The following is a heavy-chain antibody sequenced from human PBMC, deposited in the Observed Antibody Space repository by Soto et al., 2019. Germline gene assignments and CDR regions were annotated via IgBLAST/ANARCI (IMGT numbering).Heavy chain of an antibody. V-gene: IGHV4-59*12. CDR1: GGSIRPYY. Sequence: QVQLQESGPGLVKPSETLSLTCNVFGGSIRPYYWSWIRQPPGKELEWIGKIYYTGSTNYSPSLKSRVTMSLDTSKNLLSQKLNSVTAADTAVYYCARGSPLSSSFPLDYWGQGSLVAVSS. J-gene: IGHJ4*02. CDR3: ARGSPLSSSFPLDY. D-gene: IGHD6-6*01. CDR2: IYYTGST.